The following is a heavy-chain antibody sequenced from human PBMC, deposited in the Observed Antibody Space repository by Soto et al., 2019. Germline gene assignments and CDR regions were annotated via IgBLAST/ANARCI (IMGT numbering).Heavy chain of an antibody. CDR2: IIPIFGTA. V-gene: IGHV1-69*13. Sequence: SVKVSCKASGGTFSSYAISWVRQAPGQGLEWMGGIIPIFGTANYAQKFQGRVTITADESTSTAYMELSSLRSEDTAVYYCARDRYARGYSGYDGLDYWGQGTLVTVSS. CDR3: ARDRYARGYSGYDGLDY. CDR1: GGTFSSYA. D-gene: IGHD5-12*01. J-gene: IGHJ4*02.